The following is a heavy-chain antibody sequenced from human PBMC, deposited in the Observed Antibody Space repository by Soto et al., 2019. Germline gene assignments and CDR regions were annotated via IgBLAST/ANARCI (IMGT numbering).Heavy chain of an antibody. V-gene: IGHV5-10-1*01. CDR2: IDTSDSYT. CDR1: GYIFTTYW. Sequence: GESLKISCQGSGYIFTTYWITWVRQMPGKGLEWMGRIDTSDSYTNYSPSFRGHVTISVDTSNNSAYLQWSSLEASDTAMYYWAKGSGSGAHYSMDVWGQGTTVTVSS. CDR3: AKGSGSGAHYSMDV. D-gene: IGHD3-10*01. J-gene: IGHJ6*02.